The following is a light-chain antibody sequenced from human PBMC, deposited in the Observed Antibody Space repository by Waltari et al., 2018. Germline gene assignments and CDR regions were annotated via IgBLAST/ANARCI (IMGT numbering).Light chain of an antibody. Sequence: DIQMTQSPSTLSASVGDRVTITCRASQSISSWLAWYQQKPGNAPNLLIYKASRLEGGVPSRFSGSGSGTEFTLTISSLQPDDFATYYCQQYNSYPYTFGQGTKLEIK. V-gene: IGKV1-5*03. CDR1: QSISSW. CDR2: KAS. J-gene: IGKJ2*01. CDR3: QQYNSYPYT.